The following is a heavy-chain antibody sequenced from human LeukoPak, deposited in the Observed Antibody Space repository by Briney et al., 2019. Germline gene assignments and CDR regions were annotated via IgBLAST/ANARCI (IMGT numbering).Heavy chain of an antibody. CDR1: GYSFTDYY. V-gene: IGHV1-2*02. Sequence: ASVKVSFKASGYSFTDYYMHWVRQAPGQGLEWMGWINPNSGGTNSAQKFQGRVTITRDTSITTVYMEVNWLTSDDTAIYYCARADRLHGGPYLIGPWGQGTLVTVSS. D-gene: IGHD2-21*01. CDR3: ARADRLHGGPYLIGP. CDR2: INPNSGGT. J-gene: IGHJ5*02.